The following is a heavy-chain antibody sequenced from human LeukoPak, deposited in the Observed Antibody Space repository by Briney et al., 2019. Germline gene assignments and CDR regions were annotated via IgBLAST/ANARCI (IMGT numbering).Heavy chain of an antibody. CDR1: GFTFSDYY. J-gene: IGHJ6*03. D-gene: IGHD3-10*01. V-gene: IGHV3-11*04. CDR3: ARDQRVWFGELPNYYYYMDV. Sequence: GGSLRLSCAASGFTFSDYYMSWIRQAPGKGLEWVSYISSSGSTIYYADSVKGRFTISRDNAKNSLYLQMNSLRAEDTAVYYCARDQRVWFGELPNYYYYMDVWGKGTTVTVSS. CDR2: ISSSGSTI.